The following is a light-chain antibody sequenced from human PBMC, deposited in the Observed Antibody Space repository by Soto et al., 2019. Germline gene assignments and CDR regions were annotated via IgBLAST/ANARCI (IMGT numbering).Light chain of an antibody. Sequence: DIVMTQSPATLSVSQGERVTLSCRASQSVSSNSAWYQQRPGQAPRLLIYGASTRATGIPGRFSGSGSGTEFTLTISSLQSEDFAVYYCQEYNKWPPTYTFGQGTKLEIK. V-gene: IGKV3-15*01. CDR2: GAS. CDR3: QEYNKWPPTYT. CDR1: QSVSSN. J-gene: IGKJ2*01.